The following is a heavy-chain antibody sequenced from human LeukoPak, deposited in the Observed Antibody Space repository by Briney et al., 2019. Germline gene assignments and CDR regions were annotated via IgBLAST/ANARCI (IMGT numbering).Heavy chain of an antibody. CDR1: GYTFTGYY. CDR3: ARVISTYYYDSSGYYPLDY. J-gene: IGHJ4*02. CDR2: INPNSGGT. V-gene: IGHV1-2*02. Sequence: ASVKVSCKASGYTFTGYYMHWVRQAPGQGLEWMGWINPNSGGTNYAQKFQGRVTMTWDTSISTAYMELSRLRSDDTAVYYCARVISTYYYDSSGYYPLDYWGQGTLVTVSS. D-gene: IGHD3-22*01.